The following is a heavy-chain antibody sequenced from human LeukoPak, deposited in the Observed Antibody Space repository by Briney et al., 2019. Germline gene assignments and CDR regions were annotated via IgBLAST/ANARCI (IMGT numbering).Heavy chain of an antibody. CDR3: ARDLEDSTGYYLAAFDF. CDR2: LSRNGDT. V-gene: IGHV4-4*07. D-gene: IGHD3-22*01. Sequence: PSETLSLTCIVSGASMTYNPWSWIRQPAGKGLEWLGRLSRNGDTAYSSALQSRVTISADRSRHQCSLRLTSVTAADTAVYYCARDLEDSTGYYLAAFDFWGQGTMVAVSS. CDR1: GASMTYNP. J-gene: IGHJ3*01.